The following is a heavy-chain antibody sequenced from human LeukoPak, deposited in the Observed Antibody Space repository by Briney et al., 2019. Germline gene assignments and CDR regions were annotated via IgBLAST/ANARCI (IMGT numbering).Heavy chain of an antibody. J-gene: IGHJ4*02. V-gene: IGHV3-7*01. CDR2: IKQDGSEK. CDR3: ARDGRRNFESTPYVNYFFDL. Sequence: PGGSLRLSCAASGFTFSNHWMSWVRQAPGKGLEWVANIKQDGSEKKYVDSEKGRFTISRDNAGNSLYLQMNSLTAEDTAVYYCARDGRRNFESTPYVNYFFDLWGQGTLVTVSS. CDR1: GFTFSNHW. D-gene: IGHD3-9*01.